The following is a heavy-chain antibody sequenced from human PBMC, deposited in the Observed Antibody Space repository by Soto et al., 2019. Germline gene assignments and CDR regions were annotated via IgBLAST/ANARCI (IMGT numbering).Heavy chain of an antibody. CDR3: AIDWLGSSVWFPHYGMDV. CDR2: IWFHGSNQ. CDR1: GFTFSNYG. D-gene: IGHD6-19*01. J-gene: IGHJ6*02. V-gene: IGHV3-33*01. Sequence: QVQLVESGGVVVQPGRFLRLSCAYSGFTFSNYGMHWVRQAPGKGLEWVAVIWFHGSNQYYADSVKGRFTISRDNSNNVLDLQMNSLSADDTAVYYSAIDWLGSSVWFPHYGMDVWGQDTTVNVSS.